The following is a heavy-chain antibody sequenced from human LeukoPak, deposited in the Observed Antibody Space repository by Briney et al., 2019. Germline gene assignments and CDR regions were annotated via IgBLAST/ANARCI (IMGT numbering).Heavy chain of an antibody. Sequence: EGSLRLSCAASGLTLRNYEMNWFRQAPGKGLEWVSYISNSGHSLKYAASVMGRFTVSKDNAKDSLHLQMNSLTAEDTAVYFCVTGNSGNQPRYWGQGTLVTVSS. CDR1: GLTLRNYE. CDR3: VTGNSGNQPRY. CDR2: ISNSGHSL. V-gene: IGHV3-48*03. D-gene: IGHD2-21*01. J-gene: IGHJ4*02.